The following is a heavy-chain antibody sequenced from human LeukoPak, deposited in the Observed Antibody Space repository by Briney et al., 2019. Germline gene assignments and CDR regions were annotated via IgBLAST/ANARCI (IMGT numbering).Heavy chain of an antibody. CDR1: GFTFSSYA. CDR3: ANDRLTIFGVVTLYYFDY. CDR2: ISGSGGST. Sequence: PGGSLRLSCAASGFTFSSYAMSWVRQAPGKGLEWVSAISGSGGSTYYADSVKGRFTISRDNSKNTLYLQMNRLRAEDTAVYYCANDRLTIFGVVTLYYFDYWGQGTLVTVSS. J-gene: IGHJ4*02. D-gene: IGHD3-3*01. V-gene: IGHV3-23*01.